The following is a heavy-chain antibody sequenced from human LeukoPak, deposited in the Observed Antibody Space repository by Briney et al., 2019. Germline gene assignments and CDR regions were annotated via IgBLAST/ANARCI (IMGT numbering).Heavy chain of an antibody. V-gene: IGHV3-33*01. CDR1: GFTFSSYG. J-gene: IGHJ4*02. Sequence: PGRSLRLSCAASGFTFSSYGMHWVRQAPGKGLEWVAVIWYDGSNKYYADSVKGRFTISRDNSKNTLYLQMNSLRAEDTAVYYCAREQWLAYYFDYWGQGTLVTVSS. D-gene: IGHD6-19*01. CDR3: AREQWLAYYFDY. CDR2: IWYDGSNK.